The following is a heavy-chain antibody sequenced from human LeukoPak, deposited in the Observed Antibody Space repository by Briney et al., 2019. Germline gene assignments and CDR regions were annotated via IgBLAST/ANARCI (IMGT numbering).Heavy chain of an antibody. CDR2: IYYSGST. J-gene: IGHJ2*01. CDR3: ARSENYGVYGTYWYFDL. Sequence: SSETLSLTCTVSGGSISSSSYYWGWIRQPPGKGLEWIGYIYYSGSTNYNPSLKSRVTISVDTSKNQFSLKLSSVTAADTAVYYCARSENYGVYGTYWYFDLWGRGALVTVSS. CDR1: GGSISSSSYY. D-gene: IGHD5/OR15-5a*01. V-gene: IGHV4-61*05.